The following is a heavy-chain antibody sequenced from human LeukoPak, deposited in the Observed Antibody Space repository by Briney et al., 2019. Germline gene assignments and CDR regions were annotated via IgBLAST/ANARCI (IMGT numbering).Heavy chain of an antibody. D-gene: IGHD3-10*01. V-gene: IGHV4-59*08. J-gene: IGHJ4*02. CDR3: ARHDLWFGQTDY. CDR1: GGSISSYY. Sequence: PSETLSLTCTVSGGSISSYYWSWIRQPPGKGLEWIGYIYYSGSTNYNPSLESRVTISVDTSKNQFSLKLSSVTAADTAVYYCARHDLWFGQTDYWGQGTLVTVSS. CDR2: IYYSGST.